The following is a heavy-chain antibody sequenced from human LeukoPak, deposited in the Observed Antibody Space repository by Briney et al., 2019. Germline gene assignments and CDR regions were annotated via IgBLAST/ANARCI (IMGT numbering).Heavy chain of an antibody. CDR3: ARDLPRGPANY. CDR2: INPNDGST. V-gene: IGHV1-46*01. CDR1: GYTFTNYY. D-gene: IGHD2-2*01. J-gene: IGHJ4*02. Sequence: ASVKVSCKASGYTFTNYYLHWVRQGPGQGLEWMGIINPNDGSTSYGQKFQGRVTMTRDTSTGTVYMDVSSLRSEDTAVYYCARDLPRGPANYWGQGTLVTVSS.